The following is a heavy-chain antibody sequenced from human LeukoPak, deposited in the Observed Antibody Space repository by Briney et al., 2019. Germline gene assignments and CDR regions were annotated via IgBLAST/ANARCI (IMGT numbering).Heavy chain of an antibody. D-gene: IGHD3-3*01. CDR1: GFSFNFYG. CDR2: IRYDGKNE. CDR3: ARDRTDFWSGFPKLFDF. J-gene: IGHJ4*02. Sequence: GGSLRLSCAASGFSFNFYGLHWVRQAPGKGLEWVAFIRYDGKNEYYADSVKGRFTISRDDSKNTVFLQLSNMTTEDTAVYFCARDRTDFWSGFPKLFDFWGQGTLVTVSS. V-gene: IGHV3-30*02.